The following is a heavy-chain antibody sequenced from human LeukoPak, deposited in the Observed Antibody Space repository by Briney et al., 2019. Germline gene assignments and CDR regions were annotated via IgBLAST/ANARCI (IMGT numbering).Heavy chain of an antibody. CDR3: ARVHSDSSSWFDP. CDR2: INPNSGGT. J-gene: IGHJ5*02. D-gene: IGHD6-13*01. Sequence: ASVKVSCKASGYTFTGYYMHWVRQAPGQGLEWMGWINPNSGGTNYAQKFQGRVTMTRDTSISTAYMELSRLRSDDTAVYYCARVHSDSSSWFDPWGQGTLVTVSS. CDR1: GYTFTGYY. V-gene: IGHV1-2*02.